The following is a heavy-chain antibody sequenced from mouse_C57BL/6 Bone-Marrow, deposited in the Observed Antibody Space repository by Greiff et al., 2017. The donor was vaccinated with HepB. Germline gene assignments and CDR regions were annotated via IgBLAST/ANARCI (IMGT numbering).Heavy chain of an antibody. V-gene: IGHV1-26*01. CDR2: INPNNGGT. CDR3: ARDYYGSSHSHYYAMDY. Sequence: VQLQQSGPELVKPGASVKISCKASGYTFTDYYMNWVKQSHGKSLEWIGDINPNNGGTSYNQKFKGKAKLTVDKSSSTAYMELRSLTSEDSAVYYCARDYYGSSHSHYYAMDYWGQGTSVTVSS. CDR1: GYTFTDYY. D-gene: IGHD1-1*01. J-gene: IGHJ4*01.